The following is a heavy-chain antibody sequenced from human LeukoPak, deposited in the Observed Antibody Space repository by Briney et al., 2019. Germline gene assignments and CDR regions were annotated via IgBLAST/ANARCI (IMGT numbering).Heavy chain of an antibody. CDR2: ISGSGGST. Sequence: GGSLRLSCAASGFTFSSYAMSWVRQAPGKGLEWVSAISGSGGSTYYADSVKGRFTISRDNSKNTLYLQMNSLRAENTAVYYCAKIDGYSYGPDAFDIWGQGTMVTVSS. J-gene: IGHJ3*02. D-gene: IGHD5-18*01. CDR1: GFTFSSYA. CDR3: AKIDGYSYGPDAFDI. V-gene: IGHV3-23*01.